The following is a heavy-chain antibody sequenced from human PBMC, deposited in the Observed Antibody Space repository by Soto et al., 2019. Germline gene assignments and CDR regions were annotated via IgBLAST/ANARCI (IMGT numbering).Heavy chain of an antibody. CDR2: IYYSGST. CDR1: SAPVSSSTYT. D-gene: IGHD2-2*01. Sequence: PSETLSLTCTVSSAPVSSSTYTWGWIRQPPGKGLEWIGSIYYSGSTYYNPSLNSRVTVSVDTSNNQFSLKLTSVTAADTAVYYCARLHGYCISRCGHGQDAKDVWSQGTTDTVSS. CDR3: ARLHGYCISRCGHGQDAKDV. J-gene: IGHJ6*02. V-gene: IGHV4-39*01.